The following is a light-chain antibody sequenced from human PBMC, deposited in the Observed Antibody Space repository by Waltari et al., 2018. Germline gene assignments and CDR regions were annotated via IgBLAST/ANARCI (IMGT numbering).Light chain of an antibody. J-gene: IGKJ1*01. CDR3: QQYNNWPPGT. V-gene: IGKV3-15*01. Sequence: VVTQSPATLSVSPGERATLSCKTSPSIGTGLAWYQQKPGQAPRLLIYRASVRATGIPARFSGSGSETEFTLTSSSLQSEDVAVYYCQQYNNWPPGTFGQGTKVEI. CDR2: RAS. CDR1: PSIGTG.